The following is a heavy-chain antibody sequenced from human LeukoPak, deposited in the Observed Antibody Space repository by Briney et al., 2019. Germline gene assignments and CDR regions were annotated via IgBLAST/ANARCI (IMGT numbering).Heavy chain of an antibody. CDR2: IIPIFGTA. CDR3: ARGYSGYDSKWFDP. J-gene: IGHJ5*02. V-gene: IGHV1-69*05. Sequence: SVKVSCKASGGTFSSYAISWVRQAPGQGLEWMGGIIPIFGTANYAQKFQGRVTITTDESTSTAYMELGSLRSEDTAVYYCARGYSGYDSKWFDPWGQGTLVTVSS. CDR1: GGTFSSYA. D-gene: IGHD5-12*01.